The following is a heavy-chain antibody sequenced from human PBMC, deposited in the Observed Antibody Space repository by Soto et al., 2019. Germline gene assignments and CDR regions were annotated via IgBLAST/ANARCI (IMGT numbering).Heavy chain of an antibody. D-gene: IGHD2-15*01. J-gene: IGHJ6*02. V-gene: IGHV4-31*03. CDR2: IYYSGST. CDR3: ARGGLGYCSGGSCYSAELSRYYYGMDV. CDR1: GGSITSGGYY. Sequence: SETLSLTCTVSGGSITSGGYYWSWIRQHPWKGLEWIGYIYYSGSTYYNPSLKSRVTISVDTSKNQFSLKLSSVTAADTAVYYCARGGLGYCSGGSCYSAELSRYYYGMDVWGQGTTVTVSS.